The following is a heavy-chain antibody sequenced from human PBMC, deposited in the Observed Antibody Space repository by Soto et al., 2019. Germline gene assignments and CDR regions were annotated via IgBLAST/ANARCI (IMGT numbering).Heavy chain of an antibody. V-gene: IGHV4-30-4*01. D-gene: IGHD2-2*01. CDR3: ARFSTLGKDYGVDV. J-gene: IGHJ6*02. CDR2: INSSGRT. Sequence: QVQLQESGPGLVKPSQTLSLTCSVSGDSISSSDSYWSLIRQAPGKGLEWIGYINSSGRTYYKPSLKSRVSIPIDPSTNRFSLRLTSVTVADTAVYFCARFSTLGKDYGVDVWGQGTTVTVSS. CDR1: GDSISSSDSY.